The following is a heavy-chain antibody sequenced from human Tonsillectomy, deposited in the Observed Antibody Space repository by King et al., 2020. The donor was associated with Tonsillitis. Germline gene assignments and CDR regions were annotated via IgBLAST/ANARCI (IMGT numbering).Heavy chain of an antibody. V-gene: IGHV1-2*02. CDR3: ARSGMYYDILTGSSHYYYYGMDV. J-gene: IGHJ6*02. CDR2: INPNSGGT. CDR1: GYTFTGYY. Sequence: VQLVESGAEVKKPGASVKVSCKASGYTFTGYYMHWVRQAPGQGLEWMGWINPNSGGTNYAQKFQGRVTMTRDTSISTAYMELSRLRCDATAVYYCARSGMYYDILTGSSHYYYYGMDVWGQGTTVTVSS. D-gene: IGHD3-9*01.